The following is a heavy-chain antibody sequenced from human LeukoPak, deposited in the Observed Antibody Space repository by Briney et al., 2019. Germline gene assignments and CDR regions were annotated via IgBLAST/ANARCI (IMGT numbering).Heavy chain of an antibody. CDR2: IYYSGSI. CDR1: GGSISSYY. D-gene: IGHD3-16*02. V-gene: IGHV4-59*01. CDR3: ARGTMITFGGVIAPDYFDY. Sequence: SETLSLTCTVSGGSISSYYWSWIRQPPGKGLEWIGYIYYSGSINYNPSLKSRVTISVDTSKNQFSLKLSSVTAADTAVYYRARGTMITFGGVIAPDYFDYWGQGTLVTVSS. J-gene: IGHJ4*02.